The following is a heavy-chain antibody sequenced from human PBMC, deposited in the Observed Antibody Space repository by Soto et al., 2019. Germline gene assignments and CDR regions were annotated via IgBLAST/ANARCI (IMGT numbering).Heavy chain of an antibody. CDR1: AFTFRIYA. D-gene: IGHD3-3*01. Sequence: DGSLRLSCAPSAFTFRIYAMNWVRQAPGKGLEWVSSISDSGSFTYYADSVQGRFTISRDNSKDTVILQMKSPSAEDTPVYYFEKAPVKDFWGYHYGPYHLEPWGQGTLVTVS. J-gene: IGHJ1*01. CDR2: ISDSGSFT. CDR3: EKAPVKDFWGYHYGPYHLEP. V-gene: IGHV3-23*01.